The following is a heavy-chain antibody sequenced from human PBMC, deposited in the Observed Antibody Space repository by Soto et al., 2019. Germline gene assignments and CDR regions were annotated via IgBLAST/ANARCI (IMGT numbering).Heavy chain of an antibody. CDR2: ISWNSGSI. Sequence: EVQLVESGGGLVQPGRSLRLSCAASGFTFDDYAMHWVRQAPGKGLEWVSGISWNSGSIGYADSVKGRFTISRDNAKNSLYLQMNSLRAEDTALYYCAKGGVPAVRAYYFDYWGQGTLVTVSS. J-gene: IGHJ4*02. CDR3: AKGGVPAVRAYYFDY. V-gene: IGHV3-9*01. D-gene: IGHD2-2*01. CDR1: GFTFDDYA.